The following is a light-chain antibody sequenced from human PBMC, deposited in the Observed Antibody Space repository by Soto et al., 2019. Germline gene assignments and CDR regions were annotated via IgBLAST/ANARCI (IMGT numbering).Light chain of an antibody. CDR2: SAS. CDR3: LQHSDYPFS. J-gene: IGKJ2*01. CDR1: QGIRDA. V-gene: IGKV1-17*01. Sequence: DIQMTQSPSSLSASVGDRVTITCRASQGIRDALGWYQQKPGKVPKRLIYSASNLQSGVPSRFSGSGSETEFTLTISSLQPEDFETYYCLQHSDYPFSFGQGTSLEI.